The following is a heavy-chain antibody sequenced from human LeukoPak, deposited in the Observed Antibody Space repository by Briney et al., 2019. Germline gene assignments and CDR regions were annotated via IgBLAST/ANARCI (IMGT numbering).Heavy chain of an antibody. Sequence: QAGGSLRLSCAASGFTFSSYAMHWVCQAPGKGLEWVAVISYDGSNKYYADSVKGRFTISRDNSKNTLYLQMNSLRAEDTAVYYCARDDFGYDSSGYYSGYFDYWGQGTLVTVSS. V-gene: IGHV3-30*01. J-gene: IGHJ4*02. CDR1: GFTFSSYA. CDR2: ISYDGSNK. D-gene: IGHD3-22*01. CDR3: ARDDFGYDSSGYYSGYFDY.